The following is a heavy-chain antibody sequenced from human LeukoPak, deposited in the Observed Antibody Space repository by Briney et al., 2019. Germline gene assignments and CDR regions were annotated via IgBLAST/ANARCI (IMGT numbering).Heavy chain of an antibody. CDR3: AKGAVAAVYNEGFDP. V-gene: IGHV3-74*01. CDR1: GFTFSSYW. D-gene: IGHD6-19*01. J-gene: IGHJ5*02. Sequence: GGSLRLSCAASGFTFSSYWIHWVRQAPGKGLLWVSRIDSDGSSTGYADSVKGRFTISRDNAKNTLYLQMNSLRAEDMALYYCAKGAVAAVYNEGFDPWGQGTLVTVSS. CDR2: IDSDGSST.